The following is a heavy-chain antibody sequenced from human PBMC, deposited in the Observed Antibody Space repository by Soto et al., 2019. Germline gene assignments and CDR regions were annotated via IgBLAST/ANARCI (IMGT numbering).Heavy chain of an antibody. V-gene: IGHV4-59*01. CDR2: IYYSGST. CDR3: AREGVVGEFVY. J-gene: IGHJ4*02. D-gene: IGHD2-2*01. CDR1: GGSISSYY. Sequence: SETLSLTCTVSGGSISSYYWSWIRQPPGKGLEWIGYIYYSGSTNYNPSLKSRVTISVDTSKNQFSLKLSSVTAADTAVYYCAREGVVGEFVYWGLGTLVTVSS.